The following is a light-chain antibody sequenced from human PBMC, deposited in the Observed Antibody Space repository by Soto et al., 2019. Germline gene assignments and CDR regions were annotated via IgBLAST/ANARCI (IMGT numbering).Light chain of an antibody. V-gene: IGLV2-18*02. Sequence: SVLTQPPSVSGAPGQSVTISFTGTSSDVGNYNRVSWYQQPPGTAPKLMIYEVSNRPSGVPDRFSGSKSGNTASLTISGLQAEDEADYYCSSYTSSSTFVFGTGTKVTVL. CDR2: EVS. CDR3: SSYTSSSTFV. CDR1: SSDVGNYNR. J-gene: IGLJ1*01.